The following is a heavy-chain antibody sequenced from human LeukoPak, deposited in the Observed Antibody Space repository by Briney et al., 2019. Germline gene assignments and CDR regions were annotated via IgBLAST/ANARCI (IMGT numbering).Heavy chain of an antibody. CDR2: ISGSGGST. V-gene: IGHV3-23*01. D-gene: IGHD3-22*01. CDR3: AKGYDSSGYYLDAFDI. J-gene: IGHJ3*02. CDR1: GFTFSSYA. Sequence: PGGSLRLSCAASGFTFSSYAMSWVRQAPGKGLEWVSAISGSGGSTYYADSVKGRFTISRDNSKNTLYLQMNSLRAEDTVVYYCAKGYDSSGYYLDAFDIWGQGTMVIVSS.